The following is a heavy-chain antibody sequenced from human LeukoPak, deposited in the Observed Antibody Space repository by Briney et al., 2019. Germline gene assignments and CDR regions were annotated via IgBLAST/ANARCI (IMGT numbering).Heavy chain of an antibody. CDR1: GYGFFGYW. J-gene: IGHJ4*02. D-gene: IGHD3-22*01. CDR3: ARQYSSGYRLDY. CDR2: IYPDDSKT. V-gene: IGHV5-51*01. Sequence: GESLKISCKGSGYGFFGYWIGWVRQMPGKSLEWMGIIYPDDSKTRYSPSFQGQVTMSADKSINTAYLQWSSLKASDTAMYYCARQYSSGYRLDYWGQGTLVTVSS.